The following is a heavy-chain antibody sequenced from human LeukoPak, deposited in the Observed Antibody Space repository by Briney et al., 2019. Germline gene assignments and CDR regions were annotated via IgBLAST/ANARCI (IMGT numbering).Heavy chain of an antibody. Sequence: PGGSLRLSCAASGFTFSSYAMSWVRQAAGKGLEWVSAISGSGGSTYYADSVKGRFTISRDNSKNTLYLQMNSLRAEDTAVYYCAKKDYGDYYFDYWGQGTLVTVSS. D-gene: IGHD4-17*01. CDR2: ISGSGGST. J-gene: IGHJ4*02. CDR3: AKKDYGDYYFDY. CDR1: GFTFSSYA. V-gene: IGHV3-23*01.